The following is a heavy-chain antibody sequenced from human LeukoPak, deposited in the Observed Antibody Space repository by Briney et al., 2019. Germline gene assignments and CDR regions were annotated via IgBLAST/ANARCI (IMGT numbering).Heavy chain of an antibody. CDR1: GYTFTIYD. CDR2: VNPKSGNT. CDR3: ARGLPLGYCTYGVCYPPKHFDF. D-gene: IGHD2-8*01. Sequence: ASVKVSSTASGYTFTIYDINWVRQAPGQGLEWMGWVNPKSGNTGYKQKFQARVTITRDPSITTAYMELSSLTSDDTAVYFCARGLPLGYCTYGVCYPPKHFDFWGQGTLVTVSS. V-gene: IGHV1-8*03. J-gene: IGHJ4*02.